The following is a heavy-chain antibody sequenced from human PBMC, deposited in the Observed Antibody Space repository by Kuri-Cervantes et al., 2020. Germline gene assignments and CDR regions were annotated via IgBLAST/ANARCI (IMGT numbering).Heavy chain of an antibody. CDR2: FDPEDGET. CDR1: GYTLTELS. Sequence: GGSLRLSCKVSGYTLTELSMHWVRQAPGKGLEWMGGFDPEDGETIYAQKFQGRVTMTEDTSTDTAYMELSSLRSEDTAVYYCATELYDSSGYYVNWFDPWGQGTLVTVSS. D-gene: IGHD3-22*01. J-gene: IGHJ5*02. V-gene: IGHV1-24*01. CDR3: ATELYDSSGYYVNWFDP.